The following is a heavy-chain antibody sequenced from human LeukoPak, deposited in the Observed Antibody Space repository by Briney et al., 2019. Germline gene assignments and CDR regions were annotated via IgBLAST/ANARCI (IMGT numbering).Heavy chain of an antibody. CDR2: ISAYNGNT. CDR3: ARNWNYEGQADY. J-gene: IGHJ4*02. CDR1: GYTFTGYY. D-gene: IGHD1-7*01. Sequence: ASVKVSCKASGYTFTGYYMHWVRQAPGQGLEWMGWISAYNGNTNYAQKLQGRVTMTTDTSTSTAYMELRSLRSDDTAVYYCARNWNYEGQADYWGQGTLITVSS. V-gene: IGHV1-18*04.